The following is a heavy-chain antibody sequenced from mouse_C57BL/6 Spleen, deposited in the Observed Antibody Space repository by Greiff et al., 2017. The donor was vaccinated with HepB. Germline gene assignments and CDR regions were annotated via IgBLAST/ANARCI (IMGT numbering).Heavy chain of an antibody. J-gene: IGHJ3*01. CDR3: ASPSWFAY. CDR1: GYTFTSYW. Sequence: VQLQQPGAELVRPGTSVKLSCKASGYTFTSYWMHWVKQRPGQGLEWIGVIDPSDSYTNYNQKFKGKATLTVDTSSSTAYMQLSSLTSEDSAVYYCASPSWFAYWGQGTLVTVSA. CDR2: IDPSDSYT. V-gene: IGHV1-59*01.